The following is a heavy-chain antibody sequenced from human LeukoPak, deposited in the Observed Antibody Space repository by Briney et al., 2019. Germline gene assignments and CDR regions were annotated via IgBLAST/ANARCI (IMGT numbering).Heavy chain of an antibody. J-gene: IGHJ4*02. CDR1: GFTFSIYS. CDR3: ARDRDYAFDS. V-gene: IGHV3-48*02. Sequence: PGGSLRLSCAASGFTFSIYSMNWVRQAPGKGLEWVSYIGGTHSNIYYADPVKGRFTISRDDAKNSLYLQMNSLRDEDTAVYYCARDRDYAFDSWGQGTLVTVSS. CDR2: IGGTHSNI. D-gene: IGHD4-17*01.